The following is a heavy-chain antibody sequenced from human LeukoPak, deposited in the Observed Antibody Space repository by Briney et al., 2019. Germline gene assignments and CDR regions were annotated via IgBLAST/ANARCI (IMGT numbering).Heavy chain of an antibody. CDR2: IIPIFGTA. D-gene: IGHD4-23*01. CDR1: GGTFSSYA. Sequence: SVKVSCKASGGTFSSYAISWVRQAPGQGLECMGGIIPIFGTANYAQKFQARVTITADESTSTAYMELSSLRSEDTAVYYCARLRGYYFDYWGQGTLVTVSS. V-gene: IGHV1-69*13. CDR3: ARLRGYYFDY. J-gene: IGHJ4*02.